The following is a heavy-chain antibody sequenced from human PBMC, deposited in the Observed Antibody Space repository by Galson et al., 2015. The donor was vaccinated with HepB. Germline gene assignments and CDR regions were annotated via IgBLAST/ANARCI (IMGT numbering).Heavy chain of an antibody. V-gene: IGHV4-59*01. CDR2: IYYSGST. D-gene: IGHD3-10*01. J-gene: IGHJ6*02. CDR1: GGSISSYY. Sequence: SETLSLTCTVSGGSISSYYWSWIRQPPGKGLEWIGYIYYSGSTNYNPSLKSRVTISVDTSKNQFSLKLSSVTAADTAVYYCARVVMVRGVIFSGMDVWGQGTTVTVSS. CDR3: ARVVMVRGVIFSGMDV.